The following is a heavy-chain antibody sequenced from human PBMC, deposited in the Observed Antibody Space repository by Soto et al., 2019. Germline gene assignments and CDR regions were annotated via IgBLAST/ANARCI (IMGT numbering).Heavy chain of an antibody. J-gene: IGHJ4*02. CDR2: VFYTGFT. D-gene: IGHD1-20*01. Sequence: SETLSLTCAASGGSISGSYSHWGWLRQSPGKGPVWIGSVFYTGFTSYNPSLESRVTVSVDTSKNQFSLKVSSVSATDTAVYYCATSQKGYNWNYFDHWGQGALVTVSS. CDR3: ATSQKGYNWNYFDH. V-gene: IGHV4-39*01. CDR1: GGSISGSYSH.